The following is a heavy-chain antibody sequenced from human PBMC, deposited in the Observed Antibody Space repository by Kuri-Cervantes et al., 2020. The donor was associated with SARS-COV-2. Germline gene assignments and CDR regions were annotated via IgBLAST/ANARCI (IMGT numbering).Heavy chain of an antibody. J-gene: IGHJ5*02. CDR2: IYHSGST. CDR3: ARDRFYYDSHWFDP. V-gene: IGHV4-38-2*02. CDR1: GYSISSGYY. Sequence: SQTLSLTCAVSGYSISSGYYWGWIRQPPGKGLEWIGSIYHSGSTYYNPSLKSRVTISVDTSKNQFSLKLSSVTAADTAVYYCARDRFYYDSHWFDPWGQGTLVTVS. D-gene: IGHD3-22*01.